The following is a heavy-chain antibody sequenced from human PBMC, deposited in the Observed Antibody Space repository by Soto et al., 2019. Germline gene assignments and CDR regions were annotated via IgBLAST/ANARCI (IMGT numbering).Heavy chain of an antibody. V-gene: IGHV4-28*01. Sequence: QVQLQESGPGLVKPSDTLSLTCAVSGYSISSSNWWGWIRQPPGKGLEWIGYIYYSGTTYYNPSLKSRVTMSVDTSKNHFSLKLTSVTAVDTAVDYCARREIQGPIDYWGQGTLVTVSS. D-gene: IGHD1-26*01. CDR2: IYYSGTT. J-gene: IGHJ4*02. CDR3: ARREIQGPIDY. CDR1: GYSISSSNW.